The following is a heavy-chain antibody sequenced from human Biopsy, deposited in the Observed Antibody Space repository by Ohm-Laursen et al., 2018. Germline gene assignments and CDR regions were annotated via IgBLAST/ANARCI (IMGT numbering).Heavy chain of an antibody. CDR2: IFYRGST. CDR1: GGSISNNNYY. D-gene: IGHD3-22*01. Sequence: PPGTLSLTCTVSGGSISNNNYYWGWIRQPPGKGLEWIGSIFYRGSTHYKPSLKSRVNISADTSKNQFSLKLNSVTAADTAVYYCARDYDTSGYYYVSWGQGTLVTVSS. CDR3: ARDYDTSGYYYVS. J-gene: IGHJ5*02. V-gene: IGHV4-39*01.